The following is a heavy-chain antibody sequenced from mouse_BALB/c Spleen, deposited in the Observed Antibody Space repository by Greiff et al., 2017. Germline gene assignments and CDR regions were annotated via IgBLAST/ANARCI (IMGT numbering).Heavy chain of an antibody. J-gene: IGHJ3*01. CDR3: ARRDDSFAY. Sequence: DVKLVESGPGLVKPSQSLSLTCTVTGYSITSDYAWNWIRQFPGNKLEWMGYISYSGSTSYNPSLKSRISITRDTSKNQFFLQLNSVTTEDTATYYCARRDDSFAYWGQGTLVTVSA. D-gene: IGHD2-4*01. V-gene: IGHV3-2*02. CDR1: GYSITSDYA. CDR2: ISYSGST.